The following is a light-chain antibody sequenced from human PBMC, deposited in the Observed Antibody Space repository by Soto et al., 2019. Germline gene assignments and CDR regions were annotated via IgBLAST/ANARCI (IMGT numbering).Light chain of an antibody. CDR3: QQRQSWPRT. CDR1: PAVNTR. V-gene: IGKV3-11*01. J-gene: IGKJ1*01. Sequence: EIVLTQSPATLSSFPGDRVTLSCRASPAVNTRLAWYQHRPGQAPRLLIHLASHRAAGVPARFSGSGSGTDFTLTISDVETEDFAVYYCQQRQSWPRTFGQGTTVDI. CDR2: LAS.